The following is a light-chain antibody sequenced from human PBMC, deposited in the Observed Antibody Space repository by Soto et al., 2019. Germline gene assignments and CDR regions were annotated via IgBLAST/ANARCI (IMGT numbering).Light chain of an antibody. J-gene: IGLJ3*02. V-gene: IGLV2-14*01. CDR3: SSYTSSSTRV. CDR1: SSDVGGYNY. CDR2: EVS. Sequence: QSVLPQPASVSGSPGQSSTISCSGTSSDVGGYNYVSWYQQHPGKAPKLMIYEVSNRPSGVSNRFSGSKSGNTASLTISGRQAEDEADYYCSSYTSSSTRVFGGGTKLPVL.